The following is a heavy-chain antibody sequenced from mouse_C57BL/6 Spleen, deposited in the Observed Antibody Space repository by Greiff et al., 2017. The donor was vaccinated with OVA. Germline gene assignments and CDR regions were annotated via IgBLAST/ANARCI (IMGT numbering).Heavy chain of an antibody. CDR2: INPGDGDT. Sequence: VQLVESGPELVKPGASVKISCKASGYAFSSSWMNWVKQRPGKGLEWIGRINPGDGDTNYNGKFKGKATLTADKSSSTAYMQLSSLTSEDSAVYFCARLITAVANVDYWGQGTTLTVSS. CDR1: GYAFSSSW. D-gene: IGHD1-1*01. V-gene: IGHV1-82*01. J-gene: IGHJ2*01. CDR3: ARLITAVANVDY.